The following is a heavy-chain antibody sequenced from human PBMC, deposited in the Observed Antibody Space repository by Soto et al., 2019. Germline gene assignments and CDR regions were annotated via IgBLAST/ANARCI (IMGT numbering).Heavy chain of an antibody. CDR2: FYYSGST. J-gene: IGHJ6*03. CDR1: GGSIGSSSYY. D-gene: IGHD5-12*01. CDR3: ARISVASRYMDV. Sequence: PSETLSLTCTVSGGSIGSSSYYWGWIRLSPGKGLEWIGSFYYSGSTYYSPSLRSRVTISGDTSRKQISLRLSSVTAADTAVYYCARISVASRYMDVSGTTPTVTVSS. V-gene: IGHV4-39*01.